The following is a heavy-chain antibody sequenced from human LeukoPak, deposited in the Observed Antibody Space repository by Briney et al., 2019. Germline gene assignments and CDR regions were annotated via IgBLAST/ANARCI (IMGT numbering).Heavy chain of an antibody. CDR2: IYSDGSRT. Sequence: GGSLRLSCAGSGFTLSSNWMHWVRQGPGKGLVWVSRIYSDGSRTNYADSVKGRFTISGDNAKNTLYLQMNSLRAEDTAVYYCARSGRGGAFDIWGQGTMVTVSS. J-gene: IGHJ3*02. CDR1: GFTLSSNW. CDR3: ARSGRGGAFDI. D-gene: IGHD1-26*01. V-gene: IGHV3-74*01.